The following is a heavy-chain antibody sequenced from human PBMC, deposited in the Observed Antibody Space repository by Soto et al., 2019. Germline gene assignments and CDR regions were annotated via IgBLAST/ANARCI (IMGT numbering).Heavy chain of an antibody. CDR3: TRDGRRGYDMDV. Sequence: EVQLLESGGGLVQPGGSLRLSCVASGFTFSSFAMSWVRQAPGKGLEWVSYISTDLRALYYADSVRGRFTISRDNAKNSLYLQMTSLRDEDTGVYYCTRDGRRGYDMDVWGQGTTVTVSS. V-gene: IGHV3-48*02. J-gene: IGHJ6*02. CDR1: GFTFSSFA. D-gene: IGHD1-26*01. CDR2: ISTDLRAL.